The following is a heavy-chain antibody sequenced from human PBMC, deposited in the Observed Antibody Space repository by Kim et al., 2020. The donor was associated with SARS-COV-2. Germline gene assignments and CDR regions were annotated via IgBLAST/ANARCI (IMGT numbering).Heavy chain of an antibody. Sequence: SETLSLTCTVSGGSISSSSYYGGWIRQPPGKGLEWIGSIYYSGSTYYNPSLKSRVTISVDTSKNQFSLKLSSVTAADTAVYYCARQDYDSSGYPEYFQHWGQGTLVTVSS. CDR1: GGSISSSSYY. D-gene: IGHD3-22*01. CDR2: IYYSGST. V-gene: IGHV4-39*01. J-gene: IGHJ1*01. CDR3: ARQDYDSSGYPEYFQH.